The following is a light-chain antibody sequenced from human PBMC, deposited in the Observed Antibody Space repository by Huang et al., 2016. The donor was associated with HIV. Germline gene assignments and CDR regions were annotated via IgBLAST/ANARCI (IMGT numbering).Light chain of an antibody. CDR1: QGVLYSSNTKTY. CDR2: WAS. CDR3: QQYYSTPLT. V-gene: IGKV4-1*01. Sequence: DIVMTQSPDSLAVSLGERATINCKSGQGVLYSSNTKTYLAWYQQKPGQPPTLLIYWASTREAGVPDRFSGSGSGTDFTLTISSLQAEDVAVYYCQQYYSTPLTFGGGTKVEIK. J-gene: IGKJ4*01.